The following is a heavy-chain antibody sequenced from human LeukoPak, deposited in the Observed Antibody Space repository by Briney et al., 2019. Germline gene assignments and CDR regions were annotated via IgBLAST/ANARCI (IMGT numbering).Heavy chain of an antibody. CDR2: INHSGST. J-gene: IGHJ6*03. CDR1: GFTFSSYG. V-gene: IGHV4-34*01. D-gene: IGHD3-10*01. Sequence: GTLRLSCAASGFTFSSYGMSWVRQAPGKGPEWIGEINHSGSTNYNPSLKSRVTISVDTSKNQFSLRLSSVTAADTAVYYCARLLGVIRGFRYMDVWGKGTTVTISS. CDR3: ARLLGVIRGFRYMDV.